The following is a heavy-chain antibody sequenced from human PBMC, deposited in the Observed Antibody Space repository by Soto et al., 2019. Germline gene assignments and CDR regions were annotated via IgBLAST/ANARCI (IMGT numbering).Heavy chain of an antibody. V-gene: IGHV3-72*01. J-gene: IGHJ4*02. CDR3: GTLERMVGSTWDY. D-gene: IGHD1-26*01. CDR2: IRNRANSHTT. CDR1: GFTFSDHY. Sequence: EVQLVESGGGLVQPGGSLRLSCAASGFTFSDHYMDWVRQSPGKGLEWVGSIRNRANSHTTVYAASVKGRFTNSTDDLKNSLFLEMTSLKAEDTAVYYCGTLERMVGSTWDYCGQGALVTVS.